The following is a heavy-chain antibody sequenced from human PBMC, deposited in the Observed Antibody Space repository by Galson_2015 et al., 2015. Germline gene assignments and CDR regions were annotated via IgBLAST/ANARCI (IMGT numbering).Heavy chain of an antibody. D-gene: IGHD2-15*01. CDR3: AKVRYCSGGSCYSFAAIDY. J-gene: IGHJ4*02. CDR1: FTFSSYG. V-gene: IGHV3-30*18. CDR2: ISYDGSNK. Sequence: FTFSSYGVHWVRQAPGKGLEWVAVISYDGSNKYYADSVEGRFTISRDNSKNTLYLQMNSLRAEDTAVYHCAKVRYCSGGSCYSFAAIDYWGQGTLVTVSS.